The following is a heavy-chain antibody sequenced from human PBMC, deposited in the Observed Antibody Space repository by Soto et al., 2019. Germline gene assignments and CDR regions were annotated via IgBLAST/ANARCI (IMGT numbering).Heavy chain of an antibody. CDR2: INAGNGNT. V-gene: IGHV1-3*01. CDR1: GYTFTSYA. Sequence: ASVKVSCKASGYTFTSYAMHWVRQAPGQRLERMGWINAGNGNTKYSQKFQGRVTITRDTSASTAYMELSSLRSEDTAVYYCARVGRITIFGVVPNWFDPWGQGTLVTVSS. D-gene: IGHD3-3*01. J-gene: IGHJ5*02. CDR3: ARVGRITIFGVVPNWFDP.